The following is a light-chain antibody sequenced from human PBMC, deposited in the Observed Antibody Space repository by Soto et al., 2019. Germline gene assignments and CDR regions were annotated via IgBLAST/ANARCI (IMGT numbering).Light chain of an antibody. CDR2: AAS. Sequence: IHMTHSPSSLHALVREGETITCRASQSISSFLNWYQQRPGKAPNLLIYAASTLRYGVPSRFRGSESGTEFTLTISSLQPEDLATYYCQHYSAFSVTFGQGTKVDNK. CDR3: QHYSAFSVT. V-gene: IGKV1-39*01. CDR1: QSISSF. J-gene: IGKJ1*01.